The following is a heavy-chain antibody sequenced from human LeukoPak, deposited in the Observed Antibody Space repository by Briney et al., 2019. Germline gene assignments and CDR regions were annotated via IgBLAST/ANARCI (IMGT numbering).Heavy chain of an antibody. J-gene: IGHJ4*02. Sequence: GGSLRLSCAASGFSFSSYWMSWVRQAPGKGLEWVANIKQDGSEKYYVDSVKGRVTISRDNAKNSLFLQMNSLRAEDTAVYYCARDSGSSPLPRRSDYWGQGTLVTVSS. D-gene: IGHD6-13*01. CDR1: GFSFSSYW. CDR2: IKQDGSEK. V-gene: IGHV3-7*01. CDR3: ARDSGSSPLPRRSDY.